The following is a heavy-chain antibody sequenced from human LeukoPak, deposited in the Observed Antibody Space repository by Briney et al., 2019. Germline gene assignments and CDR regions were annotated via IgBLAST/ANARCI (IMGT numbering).Heavy chain of an antibody. CDR2: IYYSGST. D-gene: IGHD3-16*02. V-gene: IGHV4-39*01. CDR3: ARTGLAYYDYVWGSYRPNAFDY. CDR1: GGSISSSSYY. J-gene: IGHJ4*02. Sequence: SGTLSLTCTVSGGSISSSSYYWGWIRQPPGKGLEWIGSIYYSGSTYYNPSLKSRVTISVDTSKNQFSLKLSSVTAADTAVYYCARTGLAYYDYVWGSYRPNAFDYWGQGTLVTVSS.